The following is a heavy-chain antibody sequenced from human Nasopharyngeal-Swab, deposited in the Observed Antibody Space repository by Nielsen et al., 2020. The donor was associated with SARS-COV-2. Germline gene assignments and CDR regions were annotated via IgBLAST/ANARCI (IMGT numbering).Heavy chain of an antibody. V-gene: IGHV3-30*03. D-gene: IGHD5-18*01. CDR2: ISYDGSNK. Sequence: VRQAPGKGLEWVAVISYDGSNKYYADSVKGRFTISRDNSKNTLYLQMNSLRAEDTAVYYCARDDLNARYSYVYRTVGLPDYWGQGTLVTVSS. CDR3: ARDDLNARYSYVYRTVGLPDY. J-gene: IGHJ4*02.